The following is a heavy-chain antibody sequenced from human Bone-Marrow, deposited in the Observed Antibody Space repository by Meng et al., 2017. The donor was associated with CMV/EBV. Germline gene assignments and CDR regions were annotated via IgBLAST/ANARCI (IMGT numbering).Heavy chain of an antibody. CDR3: ARSPDIVGAPWGGTNWFDP. J-gene: IGHJ5*02. V-gene: IGHV3-30*04. Sequence: GESLKISCAASGFTVSSYAMHWVRQAPGKGLEWVAVISYDGSNKYYADSVKGRFTISRDNSKNTLYLQMNSLRAEDTAVYYCARSPDIVGAPWGGTNWFDPWGQGTLVTVSS. CDR2: ISYDGSNK. CDR1: GFTVSSYA. D-gene: IGHD1-26*01.